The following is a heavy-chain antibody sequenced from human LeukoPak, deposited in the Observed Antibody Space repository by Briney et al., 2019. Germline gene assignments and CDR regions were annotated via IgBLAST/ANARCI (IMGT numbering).Heavy chain of an antibody. CDR3: ARDGNWGFDY. CDR1: GGSISSRNW. V-gene: IGHV4-4*02. J-gene: IGHJ4*02. D-gene: IGHD7-27*01. CDR2: IYHSGSI. Sequence: SETLSLTCAVSGGSISSRNWWSWVRQPPGKGLEWIGEIYHSGSINYNPSLKSRVTISVDKSKNQLSLRLTSVTAADTAVYYCARDGNWGFDYWGQGTLVTVSS.